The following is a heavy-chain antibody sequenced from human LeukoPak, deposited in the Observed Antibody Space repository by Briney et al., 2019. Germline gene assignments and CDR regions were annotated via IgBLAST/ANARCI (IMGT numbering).Heavy chain of an antibody. J-gene: IGHJ4*02. V-gene: IGHV1-18*01. CDR3: ARVDRMAEIDF. Sequence: ASVKVSCKASGYTFTTYGLSWVGRAPGQGLEWMGWISTYTGNAKYSQKLQDRVTMTTDTSTSTGYMELRGLTSDDTAVYYCARVDRMAEIDFWGQGTLVIVSA. CDR2: ISTYTGNA. D-gene: IGHD1-14*01. CDR1: GYTFTTYG.